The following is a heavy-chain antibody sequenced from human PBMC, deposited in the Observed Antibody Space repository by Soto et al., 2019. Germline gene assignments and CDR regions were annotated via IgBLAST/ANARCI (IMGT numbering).Heavy chain of an antibody. Sequence: ASVKVSCKASGYTFTSYYMHWVRQAPGQGLEWMGIINPSGGSTSYAQKFQGRVTMTRDTSTSTVYMELSSLRSEDTAVYYCARGGTMIVVVPYFDYWGQGTLVTVSS. J-gene: IGHJ4*02. D-gene: IGHD3-22*01. CDR3: ARGGTMIVVVPYFDY. CDR1: GYTFTSYY. CDR2: INPSGGST. V-gene: IGHV1-46*01.